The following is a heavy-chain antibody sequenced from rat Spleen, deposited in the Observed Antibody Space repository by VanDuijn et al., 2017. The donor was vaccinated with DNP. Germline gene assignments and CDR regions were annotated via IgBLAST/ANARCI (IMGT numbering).Heavy chain of an antibody. CDR1: GFTFSIYA. CDR2: ISPSGSNT. J-gene: IGHJ2*01. Sequence: EVQLVESGGGLVQPGRSLKLSCAASGFTFSIYAMHWIRQAPRKGLEWVASISPSGSNTYYRDSVQGRFTISRDNAKSTLNLQMDSLRSEDTATYYCARWSDYFDYWGQGVMVTVSS. CDR3: ARWSDYFDY. V-gene: IGHV5-19*01. D-gene: IGHD1-12*02.